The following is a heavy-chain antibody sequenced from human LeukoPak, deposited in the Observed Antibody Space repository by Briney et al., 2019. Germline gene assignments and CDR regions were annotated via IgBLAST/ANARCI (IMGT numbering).Heavy chain of an antibody. V-gene: IGHV3-30*02. J-gene: IGHJ6*03. CDR1: GFTFSSYG. Sequence: PGGSLRLSCAASGFTFSSYGMHWVRQAPGKGLGWVAFIRYDGSNKYYADSVKGRFTISRDNSKNTLYLQMNSLRAEDTAVYYCAKDIGGSYYYYYMDVWGKGTAVTVSS. D-gene: IGHD3-16*01. CDR3: AKDIGGSYYYYYMDV. CDR2: IRYDGSNK.